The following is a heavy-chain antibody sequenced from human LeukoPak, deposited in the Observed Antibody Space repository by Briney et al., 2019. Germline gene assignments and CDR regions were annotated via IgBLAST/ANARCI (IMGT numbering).Heavy chain of an antibody. V-gene: IGHV1-2*02. CDR3: ARDVGAGVAMGGPFDY. CDR1: GYTFTGYY. CDR2: INPNTGGT. Sequence: GASVKVSCKASGYTFTGYYIFWVRQAPGQGLEWMGWINPNTGGTKYAQKFQGRVTMTRDTSISTAYMELSRLRSEDTAVYYCARDVGAGVAMGGPFDYWGQGTLVTVSS. D-gene: IGHD2-2*01. J-gene: IGHJ4*02.